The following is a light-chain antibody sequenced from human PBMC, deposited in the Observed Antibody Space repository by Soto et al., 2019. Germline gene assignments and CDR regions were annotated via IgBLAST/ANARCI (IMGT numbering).Light chain of an antibody. CDR3: QQYNSYSWT. Sequence: ETVLTLSPRTLSLSPGERATLSCRASQSVDSNYLAWYQQKPGQAPRLLIYGASSRATGIPDRFSGSGSGTEFTLTISSLQPDDFATYYCQQYNSYSWTFGQGTKVDIK. CDR1: QSVDSNY. J-gene: IGKJ1*01. V-gene: IGKV3-20*01. CDR2: GAS.